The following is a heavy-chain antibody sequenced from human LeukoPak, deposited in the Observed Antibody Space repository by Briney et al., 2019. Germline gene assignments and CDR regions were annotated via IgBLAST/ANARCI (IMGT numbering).Heavy chain of an antibody. D-gene: IGHD3-10*01. J-gene: IGHJ6*03. Sequence: SETLSLTCAVYGGSFSGYYWSWIRQPPGKGLEWIGEINHSGSTNYNPSLKSRVTISVDTSKNQFSLKLSSVTAADTAVYYCARGGISYYYMDVWGKGTTVTISS. CDR2: INHSGST. V-gene: IGHV4-34*01. CDR3: ARGGISYYYMDV. CDR1: GGSFSGYY.